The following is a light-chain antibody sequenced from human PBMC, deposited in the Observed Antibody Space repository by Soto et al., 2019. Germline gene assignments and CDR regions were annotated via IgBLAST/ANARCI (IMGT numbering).Light chain of an antibody. V-gene: IGLV2-14*01. Sequence: QSALTQPASVSGSPGQSITISCTGTSSDVGGYNYVSWYQQQSGKAPKLMIHEVSNRPSGVSNRFSGSKSGNTASLTISGLQAEDGADYYCSSYTSSRAYVFGSGTKLTVL. J-gene: IGLJ1*01. CDR2: EVS. CDR3: SSYTSSRAYV. CDR1: SSDVGGYNY.